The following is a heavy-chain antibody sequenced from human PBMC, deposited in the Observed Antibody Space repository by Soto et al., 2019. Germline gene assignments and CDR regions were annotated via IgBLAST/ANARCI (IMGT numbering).Heavy chain of an antibody. D-gene: IGHD3-16*01. CDR3: ASWFGRNIRGHDAFDV. J-gene: IGHJ3*01. CDR2: IYWDDDK. Sequence: QITLKVSGPTLVKPTQTLTLTCTLSGFSLTTREVGVGWIRQPPGKALEWLGVIYWDDDKRYSPSLKSRLTITQDPSKNQVVLTLTNMDPVDTATYYCASWFGRNIRGHDAFDVWGQGTMITVSS. V-gene: IGHV2-5*02. CDR1: GFSLTTREVG.